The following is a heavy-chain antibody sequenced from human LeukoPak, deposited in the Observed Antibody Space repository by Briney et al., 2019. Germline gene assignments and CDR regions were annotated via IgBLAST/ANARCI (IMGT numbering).Heavy chain of an antibody. CDR3: ARVDSSNWYDSRGYFDY. CDR2: INHSGST. CDR1: GGSFSGYY. V-gene: IGHV4-34*01. D-gene: IGHD6-13*01. J-gene: IGHJ4*02. Sequence: SETLSLTCAVYGGSFSGYYWSWIRQPPGKGLEWIGEINHSGSTNYNPSLKSRVTISVDTSKNQFSLKLSSVTAADTAVYYCARVDSSNWYDSRGYFDYWGQGTLVTVSS.